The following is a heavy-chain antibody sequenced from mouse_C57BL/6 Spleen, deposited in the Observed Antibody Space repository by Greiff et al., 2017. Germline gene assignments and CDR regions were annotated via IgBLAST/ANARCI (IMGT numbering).Heavy chain of an antibody. CDR1: GYAFSSYW. CDR3: ARHPYYYGSSYGYFDY. D-gene: IGHD1-1*01. J-gene: IGHJ2*01. Sequence: QVQLQQSGAELVKPGASVKISCKASGYAFSSYWMNWVKQRPGKGLEWIGWFYPGSGSIKYNEKFKDKATLTADKSSSTVYMELSRLTSEDSAVYFCARHPYYYGSSYGYFDYWGQGTTLTVSS. CDR2: FYPGSGSI. V-gene: IGHV1-62-2*01.